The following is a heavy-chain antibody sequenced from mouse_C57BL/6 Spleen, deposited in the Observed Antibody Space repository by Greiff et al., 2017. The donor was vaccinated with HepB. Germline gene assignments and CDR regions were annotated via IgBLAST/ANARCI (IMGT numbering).Heavy chain of an antibody. CDR3: ARYYGSSYGYFDV. D-gene: IGHD1-1*01. CDR1: GYTFTSYW. V-gene: IGHV1-64*01. Sequence: VQLQRPGAELVKPGASVKLSCKASGYTFTSYWMHWVKQRPGQGLERIGMIHPNSGSTNYNEKFKSKATLTVDKSSSTAYMQLSSLTSEDSAVYYCARYYGSSYGYFDVWGTGTTVTVSS. CDR2: IHPNSGST. J-gene: IGHJ1*03.